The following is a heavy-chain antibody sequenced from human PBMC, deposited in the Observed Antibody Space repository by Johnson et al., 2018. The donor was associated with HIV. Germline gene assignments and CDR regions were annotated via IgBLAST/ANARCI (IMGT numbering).Heavy chain of an antibody. J-gene: IGHJ3*02. Sequence: VHLVESGGGVVQPGRSLRLSCAASGFTFSSNHMRWVRQAPGKGLEWVSVIYSGGSTYYADSVKGRFTISRDNSKNTLYLQMNRLRAEDTAVYYCARERGPWKHLWLRDAFDIWGQGTMVTVSS. D-gene: IGHD5-18*01. CDR2: IYSGGST. V-gene: IGHV3-66*01. CDR1: GFTFSSNH. CDR3: ARERGPWKHLWLRDAFDI.